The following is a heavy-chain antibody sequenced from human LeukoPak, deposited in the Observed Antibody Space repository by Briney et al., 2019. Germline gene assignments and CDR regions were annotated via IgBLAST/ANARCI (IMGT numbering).Heavy chain of an antibody. V-gene: IGHV4-59*01. D-gene: IGHD6-6*01. J-gene: IGHJ5*02. Sequence: PSETLSLTCTVSGDSISSYYWSWIRQPPGKGLEWIGYISYSGSTNYSPSLKSRVTISVDTSKNQFSLKLSSVTAADTAVYYCARQYSSNWFDPWGQGTLVTVSS. CDR1: GDSISSYY. CDR2: ISYSGST. CDR3: ARQYSSNWFDP.